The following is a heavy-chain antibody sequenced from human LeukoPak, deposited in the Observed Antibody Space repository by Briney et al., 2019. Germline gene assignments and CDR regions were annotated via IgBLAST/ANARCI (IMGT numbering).Heavy chain of an antibody. CDR3: ARGHSSGYYYSSFDY. Sequence: GESLQISCKGSGYSFTSYWIGWVRQMPGKGLEWMGTIYPGDSDTRYSPSFQGQVTISADKSISTAYLQWSSLKASDTAMYYCARGHSSGYYYSSFDYWGQGTLVTVSS. J-gene: IGHJ4*02. V-gene: IGHV5-51*01. CDR1: GYSFTSYW. CDR2: IYPGDSDT. D-gene: IGHD3-22*01.